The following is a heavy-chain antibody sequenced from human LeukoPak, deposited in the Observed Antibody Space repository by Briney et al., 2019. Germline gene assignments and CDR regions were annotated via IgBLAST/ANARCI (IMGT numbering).Heavy chain of an antibody. Sequence: GGSLRLSCVASGFIFRDYTMNWVRQTPGKGLEWVAVISFDGSNKYYADSVKGRFTISRDNSKNTLYLQMNSLRAEDTAVYYCAREELGSSLGFDPWGQGTLVTVSS. J-gene: IGHJ5*02. D-gene: IGHD3-16*01. CDR2: ISFDGSNK. CDR3: AREELGSSLGFDP. CDR1: GFIFRDYT. V-gene: IGHV3-30-3*01.